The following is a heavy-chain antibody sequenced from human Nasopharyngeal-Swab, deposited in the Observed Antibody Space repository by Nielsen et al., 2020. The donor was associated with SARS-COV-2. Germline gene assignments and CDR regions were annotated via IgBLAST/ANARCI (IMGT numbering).Heavy chain of an antibody. V-gene: IGHV3-23*01. CDR3: AKDYIRRGSN. CDR1: GFTFSSYA. CDR2: IRGGTGGT. D-gene: IGHD2-15*01. J-gene: IGHJ4*02. Sequence: GGSLRLSCAASGFTFSSYAMSWVRQAPGKGLEWVSAIRGGTGGTFYADSVKGRFTISRDNSKNTLFLQMNSLRAEDTAVYYCAKDYIRRGSNWGQGTLVTVSS.